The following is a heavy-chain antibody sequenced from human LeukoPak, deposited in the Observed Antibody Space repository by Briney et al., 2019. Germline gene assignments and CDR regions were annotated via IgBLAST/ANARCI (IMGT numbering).Heavy chain of an antibody. Sequence: PGGSLRLSCAASGFTFDDYAMHWVRQAPGKGLEWVSLISGDGGSTYYADSVKGRFTISRDNSKNTLYLQMNSMRTEDTAVYHCARDGPAPSMTTVTSNYWGQGTLVTVSS. D-gene: IGHD4-17*01. J-gene: IGHJ4*02. V-gene: IGHV3-43*02. CDR3: ARDGPAPSMTTVTSNY. CDR2: ISGDGGST. CDR1: GFTFDDYA.